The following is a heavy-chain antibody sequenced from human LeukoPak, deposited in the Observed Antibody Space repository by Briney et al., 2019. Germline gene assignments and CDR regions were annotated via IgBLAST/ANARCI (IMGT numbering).Heavy chain of an antibody. D-gene: IGHD1-26*01. V-gene: IGHV1-2*02. CDR3: ARDPDSGRYSGIDY. Sequence: ASVKVCCKASGYTFTCYYMHLGRQAPGQGLELMGLINPNSGGTSYEQKVQGRVTMTRDTSISTAYVELSRLRSDDTVVYYCARDPDSGRYSGIDYWGQGTLVTVSS. CDR2: INPNSGGT. J-gene: IGHJ4*02. CDR1: GYTFTCYY.